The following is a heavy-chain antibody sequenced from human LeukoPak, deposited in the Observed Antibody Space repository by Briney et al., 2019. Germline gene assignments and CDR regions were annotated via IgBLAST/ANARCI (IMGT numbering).Heavy chain of an antibody. Sequence: GASVKVSCKASGYTFTGYYMHWVRQAPGQGLEWTGRIIPIFGTANYAQKFQGRVTITTDESTSTAYMELSSLRSEDTAVYYCARDDVVGARLRDAFDIWGQGTMVTVSS. CDR1: GYTFTGYY. CDR3: ARDDVVGARLRDAFDI. J-gene: IGHJ3*02. V-gene: IGHV1-69*05. CDR2: IIPIFGTA. D-gene: IGHD1-26*01.